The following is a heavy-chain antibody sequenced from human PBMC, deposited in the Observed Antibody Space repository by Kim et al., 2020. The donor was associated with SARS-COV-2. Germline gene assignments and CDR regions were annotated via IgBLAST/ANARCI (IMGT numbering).Heavy chain of an antibody. CDR1: GFTFSNAW. J-gene: IGHJ4*02. V-gene: IGHV3-15*01. Sequence: GGSLRLSCAASGFTFSNAWMSWVRQAPGKGLEWVGRIKSKSDGGTTDYAAPVKGRFTISRDDSKNTLYLQMNSPKTEDTAVYYCTTDFIYYYDSSGYYYFDYWGQGTLVTVSS. CDR3: TTDFIYYYDSSGYYYFDY. D-gene: IGHD3-22*01. CDR2: IKSKSDGGTT.